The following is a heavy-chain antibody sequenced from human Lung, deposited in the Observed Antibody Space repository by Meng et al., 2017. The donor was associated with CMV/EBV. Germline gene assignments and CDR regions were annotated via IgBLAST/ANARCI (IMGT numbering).Heavy chain of an antibody. CDR2: IPHRGSR. V-gene: IGHV4-4*02. Sequence: QVVSGESCPAVVMPSETLSFTCAVSGDSITNHNWWAWVRQPPGKGLEWIGEIPHRGSRAYNPSLKSRVSMSIDKSKNQFSLKLTSVTAADTAVYHCLRRSGGSVWGQGTLVTVSS. J-gene: IGHJ1*01. D-gene: IGHD3-10*01. CDR3: LRRSGGSV. CDR1: GDSITNHNW.